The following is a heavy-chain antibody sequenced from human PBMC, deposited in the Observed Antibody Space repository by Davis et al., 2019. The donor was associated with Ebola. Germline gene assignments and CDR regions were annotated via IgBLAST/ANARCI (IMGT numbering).Heavy chain of an antibody. D-gene: IGHD4-23*01. CDR1: GGSFSSYY. V-gene: IGHV4-34*01. J-gene: IGHJ6*03. Sequence: SETLSLTCAVYGGSFSSYYWNWIRQPPGKGLEWIGEITHAGSTNYNPSLKSRVTISVDTSKNQFSLKLSSVTAADTAVYYCARGDYVGYYYYMDVWGKGTTVTVSS. CDR2: ITHAGST. CDR3: ARGDYVGYYYYMDV.